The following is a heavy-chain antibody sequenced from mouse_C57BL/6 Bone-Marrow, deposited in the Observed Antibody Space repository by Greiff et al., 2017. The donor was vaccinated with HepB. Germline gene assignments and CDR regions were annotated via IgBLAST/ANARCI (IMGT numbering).Heavy chain of an antibody. D-gene: IGHD1-1*01. CDR3: ARAGIPYYYGSSWFAY. Sequence: VKLVESGAELVRPGASVKLSCKASGYTFTDYYINWVKQRPGQGLEWIARIYPGSGNTYYNEKFKGKATLTAEKSSSTAYMQLSSLTSEDSAVDFCARAGIPYYYGSSWFAYWGQGTLVTVSA. CDR1: GYTFTDYY. J-gene: IGHJ3*01. V-gene: IGHV1-76*01. CDR2: IYPGSGNT.